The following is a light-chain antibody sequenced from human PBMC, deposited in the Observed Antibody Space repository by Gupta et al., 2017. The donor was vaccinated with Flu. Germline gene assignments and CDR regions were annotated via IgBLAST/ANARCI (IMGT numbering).Light chain of an antibody. J-gene: IGKJ1*01. Sequence: PSTLASVGGDSVTICGGTRGISSWLVWYQQKPGEAPKILIYDASTRETGVPSRFSGSGSGRXFTLTIXSLQPEDFAAYYCHQYNSCPLTFGXGTKVEIK. V-gene: IGKV1D-16*01. CDR3: HQYNSCPLT. CDR2: DAS. CDR1: GISSW.